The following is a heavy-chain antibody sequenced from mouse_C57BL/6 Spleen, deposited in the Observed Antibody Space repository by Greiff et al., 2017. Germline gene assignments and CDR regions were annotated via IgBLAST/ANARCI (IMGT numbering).Heavy chain of an antibody. Sequence: VKLVESGPELVKPGASVKISCKASGYAFSSSWMNWVKQRPGKGLEWIGRIYPGDGDTNYNGKFKGKATLTADKSSSTAYMQLSSLTSEDSAVYFCARNYYGNYAWFAYWGQGTLVTVSA. J-gene: IGHJ3*01. D-gene: IGHD2-1*01. CDR2: IYPGDGDT. CDR1: GYAFSSSW. CDR3: ARNYYGNYAWFAY. V-gene: IGHV1-82*01.